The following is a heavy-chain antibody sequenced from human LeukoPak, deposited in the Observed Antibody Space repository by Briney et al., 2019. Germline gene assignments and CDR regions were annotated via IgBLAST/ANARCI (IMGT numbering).Heavy chain of an antibody. V-gene: IGHV4-59*01. CDR1: GGSISSYY. CDR3: ARDKGSYYDSSGYYYYFDY. D-gene: IGHD3-22*01. CDR2: IYYSGST. Sequence: SETLSLTCTVSGGSISSYYWSWIRQPPGKGLEWIGYIYYSGSTNYNPSLKSRVTISVDTSKNQFSLKLSTVTAADTAVYYCARDKGSYYDSSGYYYYFDYWGQGTLVTVSS. J-gene: IGHJ4*02.